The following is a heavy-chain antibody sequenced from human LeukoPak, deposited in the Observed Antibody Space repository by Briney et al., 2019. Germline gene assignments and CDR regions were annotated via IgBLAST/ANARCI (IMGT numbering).Heavy chain of an antibody. CDR1: GYTFTGYY. Sequence: ASVKVSCKASGYTFTGYYMHWVRQAPGQGLEWMGWINPNSGGTNYAQKFQGRVTMARDTSISTAYMELSRLRSDDTAVYYCARAAITMVRGVLSWFDPWGQGTLVTVSS. CDR2: INPNSGGT. J-gene: IGHJ5*02. V-gene: IGHV1-2*02. CDR3: ARAAITMVRGVLSWFDP. D-gene: IGHD3-10*01.